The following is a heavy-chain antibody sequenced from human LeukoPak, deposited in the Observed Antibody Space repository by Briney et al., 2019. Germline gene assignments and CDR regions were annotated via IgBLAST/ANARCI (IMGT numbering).Heavy chain of an antibody. D-gene: IGHD4-23*01. CDR3: ARGGYGGGNSGIIDY. V-gene: IGHV1-2*02. Sequence: GASVKVSCKASGYTSTGYYMHWVRQAPGQGLEWMGWINANSGGTNYAQKFQGRVTMTRDTSISTAYIELSRLRSDDTAVYYCARGGYGGGNSGIIDYWGQGTLVTVSS. CDR1: GYTSTGYY. CDR2: INANSGGT. J-gene: IGHJ4*02.